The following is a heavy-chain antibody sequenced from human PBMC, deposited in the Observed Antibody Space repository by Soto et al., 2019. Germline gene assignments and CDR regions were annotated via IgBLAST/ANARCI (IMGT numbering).Heavy chain of an antibody. CDR3: ARPWGRFVYFDY. CDR1: GGSISSSSYY. CDR2: IYYSGST. V-gene: IGHV4-39*01. Sequence: PSETLSLTCTVSGGSISSSSYYWGWIRQPPGKGLEWIGSIYYSGSTYYNPSLKSRVTISVDTSKNQFSLKLSSVTAADTAVYYCARPWGRFVYFDYWGQGTLVTVSS. D-gene: IGHD1-26*01. J-gene: IGHJ4*02.